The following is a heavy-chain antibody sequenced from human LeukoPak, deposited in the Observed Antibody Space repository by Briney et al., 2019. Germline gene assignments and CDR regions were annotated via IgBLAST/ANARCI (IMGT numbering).Heavy chain of an antibody. CDR2: INTNTGNP. Sequence: ASVKVSCKASGYTFTSYAMNWVRQAPGQGLEWMGWINTNTGNPTYAQGFTGRFVFSLDTSVSTAYLQISSLKAEDTAVYYCPREISGQQLEGRDNWFDPWGQGTLVTVSS. CDR3: PREISGQQLEGRDNWFDP. J-gene: IGHJ5*02. V-gene: IGHV7-4-1*02. D-gene: IGHD6-13*01. CDR1: GYTFTSYA.